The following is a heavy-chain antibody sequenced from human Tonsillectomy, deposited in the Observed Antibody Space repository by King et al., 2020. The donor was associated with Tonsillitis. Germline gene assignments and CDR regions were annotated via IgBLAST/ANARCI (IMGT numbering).Heavy chain of an antibody. CDR2: IYTTGSI. CDR1: GGSITSGSFY. CDR3: ARYLSYYYFDS. Sequence: QLQESGPGLVKPSQTLSLSCTVAGGSITSGSFYWSWVRQPAGKGLEWIGRIYTTGSINYNPSLMSRVSISLDRSTNQFSLNLTSLTAADTGVYYCARYLSYYYFDSWGQGTLVTVSS. V-gene: IGHV4-61*02. J-gene: IGHJ4*02. D-gene: IGHD1-26*01.